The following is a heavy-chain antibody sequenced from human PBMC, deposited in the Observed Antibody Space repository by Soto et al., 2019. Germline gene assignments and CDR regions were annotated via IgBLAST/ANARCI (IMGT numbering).Heavy chain of an antibody. CDR3: ARGGAMMVYYFDY. Sequence: QVQLQESGPGLVKPSETLSLTCTVSGGSISSYYWSWIRQPPGKGLEWIGYIYYSGSTNYNPSLKSRVTISVDTSKNQFSLKLSSVTAADTAVYYCARGGAMMVYYFDYWGQGTLVTVSS. V-gene: IGHV4-59*01. J-gene: IGHJ4*02. CDR2: IYYSGST. D-gene: IGHD1-26*01. CDR1: GGSISSYY.